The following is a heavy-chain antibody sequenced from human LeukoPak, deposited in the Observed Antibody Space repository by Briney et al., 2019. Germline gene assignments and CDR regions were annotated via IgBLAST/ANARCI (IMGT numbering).Heavy chain of an antibody. CDR1: GYTFTGYY. Sequence: ASVTVSCKASGYTFTGYYMHWVRQAPGQGLEWMGWINPNSGGTNYTQKFQGRVTMTRDTSISTAYMELTSLRSDDTAVYYCARGAGYSSTWYVREFHYFDYWGQGTLVTVSS. D-gene: IGHD6-13*01. CDR3: ARGAGYSSTWYVREFHYFDY. V-gene: IGHV1-2*02. CDR2: INPNSGGT. J-gene: IGHJ4*02.